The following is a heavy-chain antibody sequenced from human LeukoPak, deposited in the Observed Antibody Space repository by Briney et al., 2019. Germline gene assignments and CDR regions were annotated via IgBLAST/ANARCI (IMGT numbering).Heavy chain of an antibody. D-gene: IGHD2-15*01. V-gene: IGHV3-30*04. CDR2: ISYDGSNK. CDR3: AREPMYAALDY. CDR1: GFTFSSYA. Sequence: GGSLRLSCAASGFTFSSYAMHWVRQAPGKGLEWVAVISYDGSNKYYADSVKGRFTISRDNSKNTLYPQMNSLRAEDTAVYYCAREPMYAALDYWGQGTLVTVSS. J-gene: IGHJ4*02.